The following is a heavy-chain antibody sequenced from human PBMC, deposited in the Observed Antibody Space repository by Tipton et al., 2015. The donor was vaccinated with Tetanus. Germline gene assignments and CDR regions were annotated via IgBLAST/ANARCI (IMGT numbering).Heavy chain of an antibody. CDR1: GGSINNSNDF. J-gene: IGHJ6*03. Sequence: LRLSCTVSGGSINNSNDFWGWIRQPPGKGLEWIASIHYTGSTYYNPSLKSRVSIFVDTSKNQFSLELTSVTAADTAVYYCARHFNSYSSYMDVWGKGTTVTVSS. CDR3: ARHFNSYSSYMDV. CDR2: IHYTGST. V-gene: IGHV4-39*01.